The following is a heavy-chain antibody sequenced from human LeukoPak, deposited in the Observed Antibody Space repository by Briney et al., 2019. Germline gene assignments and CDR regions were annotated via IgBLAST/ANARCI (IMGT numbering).Heavy chain of an antibody. D-gene: IGHD3-22*01. CDR2: INHSGST. CDR3: ARGEGSGYFPVLVFDY. CDR1: GGSFSGYY. Sequence: TSETLSLTCAVYGGSFSGYYWSWIRQPPGKGLEWIGEINHSGSTNYNPSLKSRVTISVDTSKNQFSLKLSSVTAADTAVYYCARGEGSGYFPVLVFDYWGQGTLVTVSS. V-gene: IGHV4-34*01. J-gene: IGHJ4*02.